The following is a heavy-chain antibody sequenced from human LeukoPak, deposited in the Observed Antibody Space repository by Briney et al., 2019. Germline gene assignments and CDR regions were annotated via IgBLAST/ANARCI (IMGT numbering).Heavy chain of an antibody. D-gene: IGHD3-3*01. CDR1: GASISNKY. Sequence: PSETLSLTCNVSGASISNKYWSWIRHPPGKGLEWIGYISYTGTTNYNPSLQSRVTISVDTSKNQLSLRVTSMTAADTAVYYCARDRSGYYGRYEAWGQGILVTVS. CDR2: ISYTGTT. V-gene: IGHV4-59*12. J-gene: IGHJ4*02. CDR3: ARDRSGYYGRYEA.